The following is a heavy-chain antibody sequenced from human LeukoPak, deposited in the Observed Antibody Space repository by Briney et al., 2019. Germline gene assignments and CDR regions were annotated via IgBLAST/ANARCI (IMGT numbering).Heavy chain of an antibody. CDR3: ARDYGDYAGYFDY. J-gene: IGHJ4*02. D-gene: IGHD4-17*01. CDR1: GPTFSSYG. CDR2: ISYDGSNK. V-gene: IGHV3-30*03. Sequence: PGGSLRLSCAASGPTFSSYGMHWVRQAPGKGLEWVAVISYDGSNKYYADSVKGRFTISRDNSKNTLYLQMNSLRAEDTAVYYCARDYGDYAGYFDYWGQGTLVTVSS.